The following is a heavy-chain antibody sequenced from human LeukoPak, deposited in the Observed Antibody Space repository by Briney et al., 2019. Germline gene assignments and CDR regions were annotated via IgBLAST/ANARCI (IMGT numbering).Heavy chain of an antibody. D-gene: IGHD1-1*01. V-gene: IGHV4-39*07. CDR3: ARDWYDGASEGGFDI. CDR2: IYYSGST. CDR1: GGSISGSNYY. Sequence: ASETLSLTCTVSGGSISGSNYYWGWIRQPPGKGLEWIGSIYYSGSTYYNPSLKSRVTISVDTSKNQFSLKLSSVTAADTAVYYCARDWYDGASEGGFDIWGQGTMVTVSS. J-gene: IGHJ3*02.